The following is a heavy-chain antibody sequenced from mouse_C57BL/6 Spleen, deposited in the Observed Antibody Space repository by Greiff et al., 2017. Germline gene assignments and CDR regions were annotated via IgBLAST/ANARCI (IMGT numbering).Heavy chain of an antibody. V-gene: IGHV14-3*01. D-gene: IGHD2-1*01. Sequence: VQLKQSVAELVRPGASVKLSCTASGFNIQNTYMHWVKQRPEPGLEWIGRIDPANGNNKYAPKFQGKATITADTSSNTASLQLSSLTSEYTAIYYCASEIYYGNPAWFAYWGQGTLVTVSA. CDR1: GFNIQNTY. CDR3: ASEIYYGNPAWFAY. J-gene: IGHJ3*01. CDR2: IDPANGNN.